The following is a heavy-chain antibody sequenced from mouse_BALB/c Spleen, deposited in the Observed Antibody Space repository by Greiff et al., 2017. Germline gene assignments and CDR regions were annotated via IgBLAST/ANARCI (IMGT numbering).Heavy chain of an antibody. CDR2: IWGDGST. CDR1: GFSLTGYG. CDR3: ARDTPLYGNAMDY. D-gene: IGHD1-1*01. V-gene: IGHV2-6-7*01. Sequence: QVQLKQSGPGLVAPSQSLSITCTVSGFSLTGYGVNWVRQPPGKGLEWLGMIWGDGSTDYNSALKSRLSISKDNSKSQVFLKMNSLQTDDTARYYCARDTPLYGNAMDYWGQGTSVTVSS. J-gene: IGHJ4*01.